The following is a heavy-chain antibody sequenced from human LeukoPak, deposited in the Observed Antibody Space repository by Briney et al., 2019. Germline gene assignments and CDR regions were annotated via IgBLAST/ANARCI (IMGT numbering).Heavy chain of an antibody. D-gene: IGHD1-26*01. V-gene: IGHV1-46*01. CDR1: GYTFTGYY. CDR3: ARDRVGATGLPTFIDY. Sequence: ASVKVSCKASGYTFTGYYMHWVRQAPGQGLEWMGIINPSGGSTSYAQKFQGRVTMTRDTSTSTVYMELSSLRSEDTAVYYCARDRVGATGLPTFIDYWGQGTLVTVSS. CDR2: INPSGGST. J-gene: IGHJ4*02.